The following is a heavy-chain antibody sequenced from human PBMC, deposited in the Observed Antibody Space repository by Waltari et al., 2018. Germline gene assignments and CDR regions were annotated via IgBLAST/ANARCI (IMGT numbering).Heavy chain of an antibody. CDR1: GFTFGDYT. Sequence: EVQLVESGGGLVQPGRSLRLSCTASGFTFGDYTMSWFRQAPGKGLEWVGFIRSKADGGTKEYAASVKGRFTISRDDSKIIAYLQMNSLKTEDTAVYYGTRGYSSSSGRLRWFDPWGQGTLVTVSS. CDR3: TRGYSSSSGRLRWFDP. D-gene: IGHD6-6*01. CDR2: IRSKADGGTK. V-gene: IGHV3-49*03. J-gene: IGHJ5*02.